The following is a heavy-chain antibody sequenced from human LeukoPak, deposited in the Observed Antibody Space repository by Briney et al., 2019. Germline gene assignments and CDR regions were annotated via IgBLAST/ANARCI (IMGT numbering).Heavy chain of an antibody. CDR3: ARGRGYAFDI. CDR2: IYYSGST. Sequence: KASEALSLTCTVSGGSISSYYWSWIRQPPGKGLEWIGYIYYSGSTNHNPSLKSRVTISVDTSKNRFSLKLSSVTAADTAVYYCARGRGYAFDIWGQGTMVTVSS. CDR1: GGSISSYY. D-gene: IGHD1-26*01. J-gene: IGHJ3*02. V-gene: IGHV4-59*01.